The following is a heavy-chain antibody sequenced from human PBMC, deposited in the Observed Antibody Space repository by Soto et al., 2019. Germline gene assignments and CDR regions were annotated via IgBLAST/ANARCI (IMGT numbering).Heavy chain of an antibody. CDR2: VNRDGSRI. V-gene: IGHV3-74*01. D-gene: IGHD2-2*01. CDR1: GFTFSSYW. CDR3: VRESAIPRAISMAV. J-gene: IGHJ6*02. Sequence: GGSLRLSCAASGFTFSSYWMHWVRQAPGKGLIWVSRVNRDGSRITYGDSVRGRFTISRDNAKNTLYLQMNSLRADDTAVYYCVRESAIPRAISMAVWGQGTTVTVSS.